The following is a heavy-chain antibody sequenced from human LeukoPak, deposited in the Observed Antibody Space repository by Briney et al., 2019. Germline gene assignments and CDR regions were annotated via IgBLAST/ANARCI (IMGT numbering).Heavy chain of an antibody. CDR3: AKSSYSIFDY. Sequence: PSETLSLTCTVSGGSISSYYWSWIRQPPGKGLEWIGYIYYSGSTYYNPSLRSRVTISVDTSKSQFSLKLSSVTAADTAVYYCAKSSYSIFDYWGQGTLVTVSS. CDR1: GGSISSYY. J-gene: IGHJ4*02. V-gene: IGHV4-59*08. CDR2: IYYSGST. D-gene: IGHD5-18*01.